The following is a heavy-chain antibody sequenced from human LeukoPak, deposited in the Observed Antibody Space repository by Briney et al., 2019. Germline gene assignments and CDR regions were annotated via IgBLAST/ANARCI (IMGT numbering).Heavy chain of an antibody. Sequence: ASVKVSCKASGGTFSSYANSWVRHAPGQGLEWMGRIIPILGIANYAQKFQGRVTITADKSTSTAYMELSSLRSEDTAVYYCARDPHMEIAVAGTTEDDYWGQGTLVTVSS. V-gene: IGHV1-69*04. CDR2: IIPILGIA. J-gene: IGHJ4*02. D-gene: IGHD6-19*01. CDR3: ARDPHMEIAVAGTTEDDY. CDR1: GGTFSSYA.